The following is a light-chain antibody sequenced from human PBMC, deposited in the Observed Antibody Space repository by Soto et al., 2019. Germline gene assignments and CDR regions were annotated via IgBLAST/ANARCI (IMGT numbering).Light chain of an antibody. V-gene: IGKV1-5*03. J-gene: IGKJ1*01. CDR3: QQYNSYSRT. CDR1: QSISSW. CDR2: KAS. Sequence: DIQMTQSPFTLSASVGDRVTITCRPSQSISSWLAWYQQKPGKAPKLLIYKASSVESGVPSRFSGSGSGTEFTLTISSLQPDDFATYYCQQYNSYSRTFGQGTKVDIK.